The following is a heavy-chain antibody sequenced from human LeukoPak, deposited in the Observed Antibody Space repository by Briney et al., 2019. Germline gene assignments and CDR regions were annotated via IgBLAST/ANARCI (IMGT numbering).Heavy chain of an antibody. CDR3: ARAGTVVDYDPSDAFDD. D-gene: IGHD3-22*01. Sequence: GGSLRLSCAASGITFSTYWMHWVRQAPGKGLVWVSRINSDGSTASYVDSVEGRFTISRDNAKNTLYLQMNSLRAEDAAVYYCARAGTVVDYDPSDAFDDWAQGTMVTVSS. V-gene: IGHV3-74*01. J-gene: IGHJ3*01. CDR1: GITFSTYW. CDR2: INSDGSTA.